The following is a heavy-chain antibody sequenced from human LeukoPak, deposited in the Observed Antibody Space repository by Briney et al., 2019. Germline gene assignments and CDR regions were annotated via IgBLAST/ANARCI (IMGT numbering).Heavy chain of an antibody. V-gene: IGHV3-23*01. J-gene: IGHJ4*02. D-gene: IGHD1-26*01. CDR2: ISGSGGSK. Sequence: GGSLRLSCAASGFTFSSYGMSWVRQAPWKGLEWVSAISGSGGSKYYADSVKGRFTISRDNSKNKLYLQMNSLRAEDTAVYYCAKDWGWELLIFDYWGQGTLVTVSS. CDR1: GFTFSSYG. CDR3: AKDWGWELLIFDY.